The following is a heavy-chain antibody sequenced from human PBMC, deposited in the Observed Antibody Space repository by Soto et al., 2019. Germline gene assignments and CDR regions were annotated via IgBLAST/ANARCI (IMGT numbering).Heavy chain of an antibody. CDR2: IFYTGTA. CDR1: GGSINTGGYY. J-gene: IGHJ5*02. V-gene: IGHV4-31*03. CDR3: ARRLDDTPETFFNWFDP. Sequence: QVQLQESGPGLVKPSQTLSLTCTVSGGSINTGGYYWGWIRHLPGEGLEWIGHIFYTGTAYYNPSLRSRVTVSIDTSANPFSLHMYSVTAADTDMSYCARRLDDTPETFFNWFDPWGQGILVTVSS. D-gene: IGHD2-15*01.